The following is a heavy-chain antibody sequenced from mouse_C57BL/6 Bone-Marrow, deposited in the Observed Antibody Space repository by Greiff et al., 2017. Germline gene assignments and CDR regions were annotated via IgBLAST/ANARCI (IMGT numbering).Heavy chain of an antibody. J-gene: IGHJ2*01. CDR3: APLYYDCILDY. CDR2: IDPSDSYT. V-gene: IGHV1-59*01. Sequence: QVQLQQPGAELVRPGTSVKLSCKASGYTFTSYWMHWVKQRPGQGLEWIGVIDPSDSYTNYNQKFKGKATLTVDTSSSTAYMQLSSLTSEDSAVYYCAPLYYDCILDYWGQGTTLTVSS. D-gene: IGHD2-4*01. CDR1: GYTFTSYW.